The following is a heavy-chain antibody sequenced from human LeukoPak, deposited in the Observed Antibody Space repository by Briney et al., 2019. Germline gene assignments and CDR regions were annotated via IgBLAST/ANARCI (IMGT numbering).Heavy chain of an antibody. Sequence: SETLSLTCTVSGGSISSSSYYWGWIRQPPGKGLEWIASIYDSGSTYYNPSLKSRVTMSVDASKNQFSLRLTSVTAADTAIFYCARGDYYAGGGGNWFDPWSQGTLVTVSS. CDR3: ARGDYYAGGGGNWFDP. CDR2: IYDSGST. V-gene: IGHV4-39*07. D-gene: IGHD3-16*01. J-gene: IGHJ5*02. CDR1: GGSISSSSYY.